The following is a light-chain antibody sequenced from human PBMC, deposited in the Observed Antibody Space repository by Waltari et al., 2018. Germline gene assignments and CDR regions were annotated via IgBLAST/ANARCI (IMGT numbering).Light chain of an antibody. CDR2: EVP. J-gene: IGLJ1*01. V-gene: IGLV2-8*01. CDR1: SSDVGSSNY. CDR3: NSFAVGSKFV. Sequence: QSALTQPPSASGSPGQSVTISCTGTSSDVGSSNYVPWYQQHPGKAPHLMIYEVPSQPQGGPDRFSGSKSGNTASLTVSGLQVEDEADYYCNSFAVGSKFVFGTGTKVTVL.